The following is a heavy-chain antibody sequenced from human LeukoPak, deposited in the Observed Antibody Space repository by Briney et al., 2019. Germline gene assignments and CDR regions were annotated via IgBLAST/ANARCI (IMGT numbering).Heavy chain of an antibody. V-gene: IGHV4-59*01. J-gene: IGHJ5*02. CDR3: AKNTSSSPWFDP. CDR2: VYYIGTT. D-gene: IGHD6-6*01. Sequence: SETLSLTCTVSGGSISSYYWSWIRQPPGKGLEWIGNVYYIGTTTYNSSLKSRVSISVDTSKNQFSLEVTSVTAADTAVYYCAKNTSSSPWFDPWAQGTLVTVSS. CDR1: GGSISSYY.